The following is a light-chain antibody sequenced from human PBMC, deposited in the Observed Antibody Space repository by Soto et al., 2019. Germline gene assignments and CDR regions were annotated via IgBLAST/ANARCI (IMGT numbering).Light chain of an antibody. CDR1: QSVSSN. CDR3: QQYNNWPYT. CDR2: GAS. V-gene: IGKV3-15*01. Sequence: EIVMTQSPATLSVSPGERATLSCRASQSVSSNLAWYQQKPGQAPRRLIYGASTRATGIPARFSGSGSGTEFTLTISSLQSADFAVYYCQQYNNWPYTFGQGTKLEI. J-gene: IGKJ2*01.